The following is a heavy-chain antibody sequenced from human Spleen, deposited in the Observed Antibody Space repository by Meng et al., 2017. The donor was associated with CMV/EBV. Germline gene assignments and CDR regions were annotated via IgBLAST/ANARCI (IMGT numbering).Heavy chain of an antibody. Sequence: VQLRESGPGLVKPSETLSLTCTVSGGSISSYYWSWIRQPAGKGLEWIGRIYTSGSTNYNPSLKSRVTMSVDTSKNQFSLKLSSVTAADTAVYYCARDGQPIAAAGRGEDYFDYWGQGTLVTVSS. D-gene: IGHD6-13*01. CDR2: IYTSGST. CDR1: GGSISSYY. J-gene: IGHJ4*02. V-gene: IGHV4-4*07. CDR3: ARDGQPIAAAGRGEDYFDY.